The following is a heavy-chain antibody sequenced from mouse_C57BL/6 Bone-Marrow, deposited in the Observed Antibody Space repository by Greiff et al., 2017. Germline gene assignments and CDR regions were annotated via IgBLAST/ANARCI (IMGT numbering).Heavy chain of an antibody. J-gene: IGHJ3*01. CDR1: GFNIKDDY. Sequence: VQLKESGAELVRPGASVKLSCTASGFNIKDDYMHWVKQRPEQGLEWIGWIDLENGDTEYASKFQGKATITADTSSNTAYLPVSSLTSEDTAVYYCTRYDGYYEGWFAYWGQGTLVTVSA. CDR3: TRYDGYYEGWFAY. V-gene: IGHV14-4*01. CDR2: IDLENGDT. D-gene: IGHD2-3*01.